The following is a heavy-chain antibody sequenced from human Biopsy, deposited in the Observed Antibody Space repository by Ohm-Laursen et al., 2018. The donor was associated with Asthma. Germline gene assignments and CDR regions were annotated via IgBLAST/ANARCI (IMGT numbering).Heavy chain of an antibody. J-gene: IGHJ5*02. CDR2: INPNSGGT. CDR1: GYTFIGYH. Sequence: ASVKVSCKTSGYTFIGYHIHWVRQAPGQGLEWMGRINPNSGGTNYAQKFQCRVTMTSDTSISTAYMELSRLRSDDTALYYCARGQKSPGDRWFDPWGQGTLVTVSS. CDR3: ARGQKSPGDRWFDP. D-gene: IGHD7-27*01. V-gene: IGHV1-2*06.